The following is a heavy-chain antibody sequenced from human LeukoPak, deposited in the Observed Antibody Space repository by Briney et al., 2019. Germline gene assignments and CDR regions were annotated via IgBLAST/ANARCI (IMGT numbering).Heavy chain of an antibody. CDR1: GFTFSSYW. CDR2: INSDGSST. D-gene: IGHD6-6*01. J-gene: IGHJ3*02. CDR3: AREAPAARAFDI. V-gene: IGHV3-74*01. Sequence: PRGSLRLSCAASGFTFSSYWMHWVRQAPGKGLVWVSRINSDGSSTSYADSVKGRFTISRDNAKNTLYLQMNSLRAEDTAVYYCAREAPAARAFDIWGQGTMVTASS.